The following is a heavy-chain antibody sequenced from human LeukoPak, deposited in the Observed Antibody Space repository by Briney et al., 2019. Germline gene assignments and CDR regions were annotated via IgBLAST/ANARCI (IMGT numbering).Heavy chain of an antibody. CDR3: ARGRLGGSGSYYNVLDY. V-gene: IGHV4-59*01. J-gene: IGHJ4*02. Sequence: SETLSLTCTVSGGSISSYYWSWIRQPPGKGLEWIGYISYSGSTDYNPSLKSRVTISVDTSRNQFSLKLSSVTAADTAVYYCARGRLGGSGSYYNVLDYWGQGTLVTVSS. D-gene: IGHD3-10*01. CDR1: GGSISSYY. CDR2: ISYSGST.